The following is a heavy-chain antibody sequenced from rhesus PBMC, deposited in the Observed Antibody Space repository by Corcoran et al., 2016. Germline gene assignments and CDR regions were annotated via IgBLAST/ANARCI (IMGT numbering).Heavy chain of an antibody. V-gene: IGHV4-160*01. CDR3: AGDDSAYSDFDY. CDR1: GGSISSNY. CDR2: IYGSSGST. Sequence: QVQLQESGPGLVKPSETLSLTCAVSGGSISSNYWSWIRQPPGKGLEWIGHIYGSSGSTHSNPPRKSRVTISTDTSKNQFSLKLSAVTAADTAVYYCAGDDSAYSDFDYWGQGVLVTVSS. D-gene: IGHD3-28*01. J-gene: IGHJ4*01.